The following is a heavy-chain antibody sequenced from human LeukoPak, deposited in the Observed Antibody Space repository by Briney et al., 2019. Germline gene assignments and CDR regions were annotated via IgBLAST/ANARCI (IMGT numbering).Heavy chain of an antibody. D-gene: IGHD6-13*01. Sequence: PGGSLRLSCAASGFTFDDYAMHWLGQAPGAGLEGASLISCDGGSTYYADSGKGRFTISRDNSKNSLYLQMISLRAEDTALYYCAKDQAAAGTYLGYWGQGTLVTVSS. CDR1: GFTFDDYA. CDR3: AKDQAAAGTYLGY. J-gene: IGHJ4*02. V-gene: IGHV3-43D*03. CDR2: ISCDGGST.